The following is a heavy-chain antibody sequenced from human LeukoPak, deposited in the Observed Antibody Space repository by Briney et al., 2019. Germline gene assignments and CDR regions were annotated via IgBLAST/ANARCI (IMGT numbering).Heavy chain of an antibody. CDR3: ARDHSFTVHRLYGLPRY. D-gene: IGHD4-17*01. CDR2: IRYDGNNK. J-gene: IGHJ4*02. V-gene: IGHV3-30*02. CDR1: GFTFSSHG. Sequence: GGSLRLSCEASGFTFSSHGMHWVRQAPGKGLEWVAFIRYDGNNKYYADSVKGRFTISRDNSKNTLYLQMNSLRAEDTAVYYCARDHSFTVHRLYGLPRYWGQGTLVTVSS.